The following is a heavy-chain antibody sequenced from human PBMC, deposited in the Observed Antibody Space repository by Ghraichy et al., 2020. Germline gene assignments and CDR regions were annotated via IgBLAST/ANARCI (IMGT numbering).Heavy chain of an antibody. CDR2: IKSKIDGGTT. D-gene: IGHD2-21*02. CDR1: GFSFSNAW. Sequence: GGSLRLSCAASGFSFSNAWMSWVRQAPGKGLEWVGRIKSKIDGGTTDYTAAIKGRFIISRDDSKNTLYLQMNSLKPEDTAVYYCTTEGVVVTASYYFDYWGQGTLVTVSS. J-gene: IGHJ4*02. CDR3: TTEGVVVTASYYFDY. V-gene: IGHV3-15*01.